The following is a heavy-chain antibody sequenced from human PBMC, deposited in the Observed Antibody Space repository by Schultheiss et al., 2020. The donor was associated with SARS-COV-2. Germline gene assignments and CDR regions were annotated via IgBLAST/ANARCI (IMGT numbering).Heavy chain of an antibody. CDR2: INHSGST. V-gene: IGHV4-34*01. CDR3: ARGWATSSWSRGGYYYYYMAV. J-gene: IGHJ6*03. D-gene: IGHD6-13*01. CDR1: GGSFSGYY. Sequence: SQTLSLTCAVYGGSFSGYYWSWIRQPPGKGLEWIGEINHSGSTNYNPSLKSRVTISVDTYKNQFSLKLSSVTAADTAVYYCARGWATSSWSRGGYYYYYMAVWGKATTVTISS.